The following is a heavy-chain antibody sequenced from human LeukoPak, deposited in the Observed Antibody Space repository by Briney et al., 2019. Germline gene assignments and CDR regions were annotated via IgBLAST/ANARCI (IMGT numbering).Heavy chain of an antibody. CDR1: GFIVSSNH. CDR3: ARGYSLRYDAFDI. D-gene: IGHD3-16*01. V-gene: IGHV3-53*01. Sequence: GGSLRLSCAASGFIVSSNHMTWVRQAPGKGLKWVSLIYIGGITYYADSVKGRFTISRDHSKNTLYLQMNSLRAEDTAVYFCARGYSLRYDAFDIWGQGTVVTVSS. J-gene: IGHJ3*02. CDR2: IYIGGIT.